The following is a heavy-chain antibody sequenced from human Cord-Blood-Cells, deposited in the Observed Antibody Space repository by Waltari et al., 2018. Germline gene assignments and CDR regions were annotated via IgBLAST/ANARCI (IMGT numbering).Heavy chain of an antibody. CDR3: ARVHPTGTTDY. J-gene: IGHJ4*02. CDR2: INQSVST. D-gene: IGHD1-1*01. Sequence: QVQLQQWGAGLLKPPETLSLTCAVYGGSFSGHYWSWIRQPPGKGLEWSGEINQSVSTNYNPSLKIRVTISVDTSKSQFSLKLSSVTAADTAVYYFARVHPTGTTDYWGQGTLVTVSS. V-gene: IGHV4-34*01. CDR1: GGSFSGHY.